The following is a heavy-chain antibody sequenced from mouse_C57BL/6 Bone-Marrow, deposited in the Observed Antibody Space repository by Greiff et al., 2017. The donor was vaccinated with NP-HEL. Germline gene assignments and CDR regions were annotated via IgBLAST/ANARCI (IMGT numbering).Heavy chain of an antibody. CDR3: ARVGYYGSSWYFDV. D-gene: IGHD1-1*01. CDR2: IDPSDSYT. Sequence: QVQLQQPGAELVRPGTSVKLSCKASGYTFTSYWMHWVKQRPGQGLEWIGVIDPSDSYTNYNQKFKGKATLTVDTSSSTAYMQLSSLTSEDSAVYYCARVGYYGSSWYFDVGGTGTTVTVSS. CDR1: GYTFTSYW. J-gene: IGHJ1*03. V-gene: IGHV1-59*01.